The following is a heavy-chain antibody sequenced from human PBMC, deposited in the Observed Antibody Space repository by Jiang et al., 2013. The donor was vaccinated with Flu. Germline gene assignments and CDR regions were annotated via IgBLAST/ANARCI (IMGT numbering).Heavy chain of an antibody. V-gene: IGHV1-69*04. Sequence: YGAEVKKPGSSVKVSCKASGDTFNIYTISWVRQAPGQGLEWMGRIIPMFGIAHYAQKFQGRVTITADKSTSTAYMELGGLRSEDTAVYYCARVGYGGNEYYYYGMDVWGRGDHGHRLL. J-gene: IGHJ6*02. CDR1: GDTFNIYT. D-gene: IGHD4-23*01. CDR2: IIPMFGIA. CDR3: ARVGYGGNEYYYYGMDV.